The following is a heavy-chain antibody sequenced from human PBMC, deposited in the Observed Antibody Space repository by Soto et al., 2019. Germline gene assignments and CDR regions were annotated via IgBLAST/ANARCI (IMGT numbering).Heavy chain of an antibody. J-gene: IGHJ4*02. CDR2: IWSDGSDK. CDR3: VRSNRYGSSSGWGGGFDY. CDR1: GFTFSDSG. D-gene: IGHD6-6*01. V-gene: IGHV3-33*01. Sequence: QVQLVESGGGVVQPGGSLRLSCATSGFTFSDSGMHWVRQAPGKGLEWVAVIWSDGSDKSYADSVEGRFTISRDNSKNTLYFQRKRLRAGETAVYYCVRSNRYGSSSGWGGGFDYWGQGTLVTVSS.